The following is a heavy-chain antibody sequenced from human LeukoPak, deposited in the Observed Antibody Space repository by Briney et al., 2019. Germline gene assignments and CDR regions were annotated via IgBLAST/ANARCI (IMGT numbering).Heavy chain of an antibody. J-gene: IGHJ4*02. V-gene: IGHV3-9*01. CDR2: ISWNSGSI. D-gene: IGHD6-13*01. CDR1: XFXFXXXX. Sequence: LSXXAXXFXFXXXXMHXXXQXPXXXXXXXSGISWNSGSIGYADSVKGRFTISRDNAKNSLYLQMNSLRAEDTALYYCAKGGAAAGTLHFDYWGQGTLVTVSS. CDR3: AKGGAAAGTLHFDY.